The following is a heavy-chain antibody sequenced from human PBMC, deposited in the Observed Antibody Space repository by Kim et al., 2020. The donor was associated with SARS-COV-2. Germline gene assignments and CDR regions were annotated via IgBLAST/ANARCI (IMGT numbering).Heavy chain of an antibody. CDR3: AGGELSLSPGTFDI. Sequence: SETLSLTCTVSGGSISSYYWSWIRQPPGKGLEWIGYIYYSGSTNYNPSLKSRVTISVDTSKNQFSLKLSSVTAADTAVYYCAGGELSLSPGTFDIWGQGTMVSVSS. J-gene: IGHJ3*02. CDR1: GGSISSYY. V-gene: IGHV4-59*13. CDR2: IYYSGST. D-gene: IGHD3-16*02.